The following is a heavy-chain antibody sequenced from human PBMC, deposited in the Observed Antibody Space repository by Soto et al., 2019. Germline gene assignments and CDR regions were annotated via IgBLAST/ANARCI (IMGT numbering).Heavy chain of an antibody. J-gene: IGHJ3*02. CDR1: GGSFSGYY. V-gene: IGHV4-34*01. D-gene: IGHD4-17*01. CDR2: INHGGST. Sequence: SETLSLTCAVYGGSFSGYYWIWIRQPPGKGLEWIGEINHGGSTNYNPSLKSRVTISVDTSKNQFSLKLSSVTAADTAVYYCASENTVTDAFDIWGQGTMVTVSS. CDR3: ASENTVTDAFDI.